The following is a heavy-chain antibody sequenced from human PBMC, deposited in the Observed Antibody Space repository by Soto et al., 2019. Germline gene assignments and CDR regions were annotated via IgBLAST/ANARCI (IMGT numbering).Heavy chain of an antibody. CDR1: GFTFSTYA. V-gene: IGHV3-23*01. D-gene: IGHD2-15*01. J-gene: IGHJ4*02. CDR3: AKAESSVVAACRRYFDY. Sequence: EVQLLQSGGGLIQPGGSLRLSCAASGFTFSTYAMGWVRQAPGKGLEWVSTISGSGSGTYYADSVKGGFSISTDNAKDTVELSMHAASGFDTAVKYCAKAESSVVAACRRYFDYWGQGTLVTVSS. CDR2: ISGSGSGT.